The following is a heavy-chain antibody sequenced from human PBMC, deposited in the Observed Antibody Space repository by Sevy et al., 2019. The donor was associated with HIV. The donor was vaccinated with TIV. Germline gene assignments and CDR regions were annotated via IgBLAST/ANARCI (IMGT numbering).Heavy chain of an antibody. CDR2: INSDGSST. V-gene: IGHV3-74*01. D-gene: IGHD3-9*01. J-gene: IGHJ5*02. CDR1: GFTFSSYW. CDR3: ARASLVLRYFDWLPTSNWFDP. Sequence: GGCLRLSCAASGFTFSSYWMHWVRQAPGKGLVWVSRINSDGSSTSYADSVKGRFTISRYNAKNTLYLQMNSLRAEDTAVCYSARASLVLRYFDWLPTSNWFDPWGQGTLVTVSS.